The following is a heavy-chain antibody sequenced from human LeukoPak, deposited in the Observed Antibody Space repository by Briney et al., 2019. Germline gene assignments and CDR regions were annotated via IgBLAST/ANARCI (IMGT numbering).Heavy chain of an antibody. Sequence: PSETLSLTCTVSGGSISSYYWSWIRQPPGKGLEWIGYIYYSGSTNYNPSLKSRVTISVDASKNQFSLKLSSVTAADTAVYYCARGTPYGEYVFDYWGQGTLVTVSS. J-gene: IGHJ4*02. D-gene: IGHD4-17*01. V-gene: IGHV4-59*12. CDR1: GGSISSYY. CDR3: ARGTPYGEYVFDY. CDR2: IYYSGST.